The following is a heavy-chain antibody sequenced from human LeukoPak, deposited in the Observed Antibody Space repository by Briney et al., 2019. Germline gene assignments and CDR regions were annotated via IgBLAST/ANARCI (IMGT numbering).Heavy chain of an antibody. V-gene: IGHV4-39*07. CDR1: GGSISSSSYY. CDR3: ARDAGHQLSRRNYYAMDV. D-gene: IGHD2-2*01. CDR2: IYYGGSS. Sequence: SSETLSLTCTVSGGSISSSSYYWGWIRQPPGKGLEWIGSIYYGGSSYYNPSLKSRVSISVDTSNNQFSLKVNSVTAADTAVYYCARDAGHQLSRRNYYAMDVWGQGTTVIVSS. J-gene: IGHJ6*02.